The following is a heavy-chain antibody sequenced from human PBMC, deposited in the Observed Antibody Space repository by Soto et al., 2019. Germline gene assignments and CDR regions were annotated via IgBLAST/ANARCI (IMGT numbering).Heavy chain of an antibody. Sequence: ETLSLTCTVSGGSISSYYWSWIRQPPGKGLEWIGYIYYSGSTNYNPSLKSQVTISVDTSKNQFSLKLSSVTAADTAVYYCSVVSIVRGVYPPLYYYGIDVWGQGTTVTVSS. D-gene: IGHD3-10*01. CDR3: SVVSIVRGVYPPLYYYGIDV. CDR1: GGSISSYY. V-gene: IGHV4-59*01. J-gene: IGHJ6*02. CDR2: IYYSGST.